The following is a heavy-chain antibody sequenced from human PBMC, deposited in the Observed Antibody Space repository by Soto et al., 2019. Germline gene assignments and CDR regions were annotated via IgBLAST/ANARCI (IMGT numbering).Heavy chain of an antibody. J-gene: IGHJ4*02. CDR2: IDWDDDK. V-gene: IGHV2-70*04. CDR1: GFSLSSKGMR. D-gene: IGHD4-17*01. Sequence: SGPTLVNPTQTLTLTCTFSGFSLSSKGMRVSWIRQPPGKAPEWLARIDWDDDKFYSPSLRTRLTISKDTSKNQVVLTMTNVDPKDTATYYCARSPGGFTVATYFFDYWGQGTLVTVSS. CDR3: ARSPGGFTVATYFFDY.